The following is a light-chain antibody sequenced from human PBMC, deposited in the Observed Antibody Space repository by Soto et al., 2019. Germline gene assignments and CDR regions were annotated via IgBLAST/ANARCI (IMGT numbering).Light chain of an antibody. CDR2: GYT. Sequence: QSVLTQPPSVSGAPGQRVTISCTGSSSNIGAGNDVSWYQQLPGTAPKFLIYGYTDRPSGAPDRFSGSKSGTSASLAITGLQAEDEADYYCQSYDSSLSGYVFGTGTKLTVL. CDR3: QSYDSSLSGYV. CDR1: SSNIGAGND. V-gene: IGLV1-40*01. J-gene: IGLJ1*01.